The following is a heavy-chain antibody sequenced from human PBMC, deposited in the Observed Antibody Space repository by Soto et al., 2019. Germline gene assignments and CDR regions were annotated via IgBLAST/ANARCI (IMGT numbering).Heavy chain of an antibody. J-gene: IGHJ4*02. CDR3: ARVSSSGWFQTH. D-gene: IGHD6-19*01. Sequence: SETLSLTCTVSGGSISSYYWSWIRQPPGKGLEWIGYIYYSGSTNYNPSLKSRVTISVDTSKNQFSLQLSSVTAADTAVYYCARVSSSGWFQTHWGQGTLVTVSS. CDR1: GGSISSYY. CDR2: IYYSGST. V-gene: IGHV4-59*01.